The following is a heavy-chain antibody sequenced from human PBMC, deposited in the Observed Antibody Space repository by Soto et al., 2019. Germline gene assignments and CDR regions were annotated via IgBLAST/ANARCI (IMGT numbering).Heavy chain of an antibody. V-gene: IGHV4-59*01. J-gene: IGHJ4*02. CDR2: IYYSGST. Sequence: SETLSLTCTVSGGSISSYYWSWILQPPWKGLEWIGYIYYSGSTNYNPSLKSRVTISVDTSKNQFSLKLSSVTAADTAVYYCARGGYYYDSSGYRFDYWGQGTLVTVSS. CDR1: GGSISSYY. CDR3: ARGGYYYDSSGYRFDY. D-gene: IGHD3-22*01.